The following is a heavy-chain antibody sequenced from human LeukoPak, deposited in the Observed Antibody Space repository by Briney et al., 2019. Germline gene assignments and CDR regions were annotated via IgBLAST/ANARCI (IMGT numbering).Heavy chain of an antibody. CDR2: IYSGGST. CDR1: GFTVSSTY. D-gene: IGHD3-22*01. J-gene: IGHJ4*02. V-gene: IGHV3-53*01. Sequence: GGSLRLSCAASGFTVSSTYMTWVRQAPGKGLEWVSVIYSGGSTYYADSGKGRFTICRDNSKNTLSLKMKNIEAEDTAVYYCARGPYYYDRSGYFDYWGQGTLVTVSS. CDR3: ARGPYYYDRSGYFDY.